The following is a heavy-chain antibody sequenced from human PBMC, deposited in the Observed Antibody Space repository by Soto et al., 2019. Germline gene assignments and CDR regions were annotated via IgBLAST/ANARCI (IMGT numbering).Heavy chain of an antibody. CDR1: GYTFTSYG. D-gene: IGHD3-3*01. J-gene: IGHJ6*03. Sequence: QVQLVQSGAEVKKPGASVKVSCKASGYTFTSYGISWVRQAPGQGLEWMGWISAYNGNTNYAQKLQGRVTMSTDTFTSAAYMELRSLRSDDTAVYYWARESGVYGVVILSFLEWGYYYMDVWGKGTTVTVSS. CDR3: ARESGVYGVVILSFLEWGYYYMDV. CDR2: ISAYNGNT. V-gene: IGHV1-18*01.